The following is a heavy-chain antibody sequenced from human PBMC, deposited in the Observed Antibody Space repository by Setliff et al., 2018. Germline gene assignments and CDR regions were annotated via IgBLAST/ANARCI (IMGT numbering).Heavy chain of an antibody. V-gene: IGHV1-2*02. CDR2: INPGSGAT. CDR1: GYTFTAYY. CDR3: AGGNPAERYEY. Sequence: ASVKVSCKASGYTFTAYYMHWVRQAPGQGLEWMGWINPGSGATNLAQRFQGRVTMTRDTSISTAYMELSSLRFDDTAVYYCAGGNPAERYEYWGQGTLVTVSS. D-gene: IGHD5-12*01. J-gene: IGHJ1*01.